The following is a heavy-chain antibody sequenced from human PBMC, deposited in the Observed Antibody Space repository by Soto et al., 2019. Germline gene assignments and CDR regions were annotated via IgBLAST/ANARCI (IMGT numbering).Heavy chain of an antibody. V-gene: IGHV4-38-2*01. J-gene: IGHJ5*02. D-gene: IGHD2-15*01. CDR2: IYHSGST. CDR1: GYSISSGYY. CDR3: ARAGCSGGSCLNWFAP. Sequence: SETLSLTCAVSGYSISSGYYWGCIRQPPGKGLEWIGSIYHSGSTYYNPSLKSRVNISVDTSKNQFSLKLSSVTAADTAVYYCARAGCSGGSCLNWFAPWGQGTMVTVSS.